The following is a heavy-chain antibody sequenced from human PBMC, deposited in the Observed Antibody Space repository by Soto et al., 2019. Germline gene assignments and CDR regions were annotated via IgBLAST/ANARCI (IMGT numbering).Heavy chain of an antibody. J-gene: IGHJ4*02. D-gene: IGHD2-8*01. V-gene: IGHV1-18*04. Sequence: ASVKVSCKASGDTFAKYDFTWVRQAPGQGLEWMGWVSGYNDNRKYVQNLQGRVSMTTDTSTSTAYMELRSLRSDDTAVYYCATRGGYCPNGICDYFDSWGQGTLVTVSS. CDR2: VSGYNDNR. CDR1: GDTFAKYD. CDR3: ATRGGYCPNGICDYFDS.